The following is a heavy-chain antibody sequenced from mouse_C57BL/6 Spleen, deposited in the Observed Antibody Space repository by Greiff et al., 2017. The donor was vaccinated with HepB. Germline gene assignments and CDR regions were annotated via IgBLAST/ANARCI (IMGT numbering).Heavy chain of an antibody. CDR1: GYTFTDYY. V-gene: IGHV1-76*01. Sequence: QVQLKESGAELVRPGASVKLSCKASGYTFTDYYINWVKQRPGQGLEWIARIYPGSGNTYYNEKFKGKATLTAEKSSSTAYMQLSSLTSEDAAVYFCARGGTTVVAPGIDVWGKGTTVTVSS. CDR3: ARGGTTVVAPGIDV. J-gene: IGHJ1*03. D-gene: IGHD1-1*01. CDR2: IYPGSGNT.